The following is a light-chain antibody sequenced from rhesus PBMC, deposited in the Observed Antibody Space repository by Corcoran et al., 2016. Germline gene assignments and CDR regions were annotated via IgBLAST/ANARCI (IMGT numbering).Light chain of an antibody. CDR2: KVS. V-gene: IGKV2-65*01. Sequence: DVVMTQSPLALPITPGQPASISCRPSQSLVHSNGNNYLSWLQQKPGQPPRHLIYKVSNRYSGVPSRFSGRGAGTDFTLKISRVEAEDVGVYYCMQYTHIPYSFGQGTKVEIK. J-gene: IGKJ2*01. CDR1: QSLVHSNGNNY. CDR3: MQYTHIPYS.